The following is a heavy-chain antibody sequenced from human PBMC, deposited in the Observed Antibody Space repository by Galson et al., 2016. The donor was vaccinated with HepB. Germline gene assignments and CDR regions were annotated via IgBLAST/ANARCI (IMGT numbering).Heavy chain of an antibody. CDR1: GGSISSYY. V-gene: IGHV4-59*12. CDR2: IYYSGST. D-gene: IGHD5-12*01. Sequence: SETLSLTCTVSGGSISSYYWNWIRQPPGKGLEWIGYIYYSGSTNYNPSLKSRVTISVDTSKNQFSLQLNSVTPEDTAVYYCARVRSGYSGYANPYYYGMDVWGQGTTVTVSS. J-gene: IGHJ6*02. CDR3: ARVRSGYSGYANPYYYGMDV.